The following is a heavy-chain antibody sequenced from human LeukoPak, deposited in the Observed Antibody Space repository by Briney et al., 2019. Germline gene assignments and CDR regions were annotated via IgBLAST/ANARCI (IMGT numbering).Heavy chain of an antibody. CDR1: GYTFTSYY. CDR2: INPSGGST. CDR3: ARVGTDPGRSWDY. Sequence: ASVKVSCKASGYTFTSYYMHWVRQAPGQGLEWMGIINPSGGSTSYAQKFQGRVTMTRDMSTRTVYMEVSSLRSEDTAVYYCARVGTDPGRSWDYWGQGTLVTVSS. J-gene: IGHJ4*02. V-gene: IGHV1-46*01.